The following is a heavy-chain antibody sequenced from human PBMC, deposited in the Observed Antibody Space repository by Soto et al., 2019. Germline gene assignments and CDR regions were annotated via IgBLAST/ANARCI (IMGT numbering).Heavy chain of an antibody. CDR1: GFRFTNSW. CDR3: ATWADAVDEDQFQH. CDR2: INQDGSQK. D-gene: IGHD2-2*01. J-gene: IGHJ1*01. V-gene: IGHV3-7*01. Sequence: EVQLVESGGGLVQPGGSLRLSCAASGFRFTNSWMSWVRQAPGKGLEWVAHINQDGSQKYYVDSVKGRFTISRDNAKSALYLQMNSLRAEDTAVYYCATWADAVDEDQFQHCGQGTLVSVSS.